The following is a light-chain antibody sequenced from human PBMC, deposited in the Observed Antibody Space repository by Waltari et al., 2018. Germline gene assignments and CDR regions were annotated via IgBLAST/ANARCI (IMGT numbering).Light chain of an antibody. Sequence: DIQMTQSPSSLSASVGDRVTITCQASQDINNYLNWYQQKPGKAPKLLIYDASNLETGVTSRFSGSGSGTYFTCTISSLQPEDIATFYCQQYEDLPFTFGGGTKVDIK. CDR3: QQYEDLPFT. V-gene: IGKV1-33*01. CDR1: QDINNY. J-gene: IGKJ4*01. CDR2: DAS.